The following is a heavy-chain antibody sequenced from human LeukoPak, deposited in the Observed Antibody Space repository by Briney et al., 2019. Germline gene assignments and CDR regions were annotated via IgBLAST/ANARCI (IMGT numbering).Heavy chain of an antibody. J-gene: IGHJ6*03. CDR1: GGSISSYY. V-gene: IGHV4-4*07. CDR3: AGRSGYYNYYYMDV. CDR2: IYTSGST. D-gene: IGHD3-3*01. Sequence: SETLSLTCTVSGGSISSYYWSWIRQPAGKGLEWIGRIYTSGSTNYNPSLKSRVTISVDTSKNQFSLKLSSVTAADTAVYYCAGRSGYYNYYYMDVWGKGTTVTVSS.